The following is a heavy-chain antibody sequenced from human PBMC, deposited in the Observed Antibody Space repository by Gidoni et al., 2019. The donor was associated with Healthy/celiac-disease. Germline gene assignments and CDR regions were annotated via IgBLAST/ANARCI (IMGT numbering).Heavy chain of an antibody. D-gene: IGHD4-17*01. CDR1: GGTISSYY. J-gene: IGHJ3*02. V-gene: IGHV4-59*08. Sequence: VQLTEPCPGLVKPSEPLSLTGTVSGGTISSYYWSWSRQPPGKGLEWIGYSYDSGRTKDNPSLKSRVTISVDTSKNQFSLKLSSVTAADTAVYYCGRRATVTTADAFDIWGQGTMVTVSS. CDR3: GRRATVTTADAFDI. CDR2: SYDSGRT.